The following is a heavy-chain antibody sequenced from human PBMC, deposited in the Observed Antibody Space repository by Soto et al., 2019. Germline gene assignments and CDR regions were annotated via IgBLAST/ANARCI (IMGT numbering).Heavy chain of an antibody. J-gene: IGHJ4*02. CDR3: ASLRGVYISSEGFDY. D-gene: IGHD6-6*01. CDR1: GGSISSGGYS. Sequence: QLQLQESASGLVKPSQTLSLTCAVSGGSISSGGYSWSWIRQPPGKGLEWIGYIYDSGSTYYNPYLKSRVAISVDRATKQFALKLSSVTAAYTAVYYRASLRGVYISSEGFDYWGEGPLVTVSS. CDR2: IYDSGST. V-gene: IGHV4-30-2*01.